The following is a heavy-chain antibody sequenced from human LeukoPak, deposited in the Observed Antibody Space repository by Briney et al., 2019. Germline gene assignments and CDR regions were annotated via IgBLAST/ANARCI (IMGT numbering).Heavy chain of an antibody. CDR1: GVSISSGSYY. J-gene: IGHJ3*02. V-gene: IGHV4-61*02. Sequence: SETLSLTCTVSGVSISSGSYYWSWIRQPAGKGLEWIGRIYTSGSTNYNPSLKSRVTISVDTSKNQFSLKLSSVTAADTAVYYCARDGGDYVLDAFDIWGQGTRVTVSS. CDR2: IYTSGST. CDR3: ARDGGDYVLDAFDI. D-gene: IGHD4-17*01.